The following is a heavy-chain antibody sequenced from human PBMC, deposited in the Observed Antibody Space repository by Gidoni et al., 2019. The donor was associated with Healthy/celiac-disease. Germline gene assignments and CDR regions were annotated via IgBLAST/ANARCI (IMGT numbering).Heavy chain of an antibody. CDR3: ARERTDIGVVVAATDTGYGMDV. D-gene: IGHD2-15*01. CDR2: INHSGST. CDR1: GGSFSGYY. Sequence: QVQLQQWGAGLLKPSETLSLTCAVYGGSFSGYYWSWIRQPPGKGLEWIGEINHSGSTNYNPSLKSRVTISVDTSKNQFSLKLSSVTAADTAVYYCARERTDIGVVVAATDTGYGMDVWGQGTTVTVSS. V-gene: IGHV4-34*01. J-gene: IGHJ6*02.